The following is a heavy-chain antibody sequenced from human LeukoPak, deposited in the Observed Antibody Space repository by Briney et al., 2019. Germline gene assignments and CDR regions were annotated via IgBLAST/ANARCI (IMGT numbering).Heavy chain of an antibody. V-gene: IGHV1-69*05. D-gene: IGHD3-3*01. J-gene: IGHJ4*02. CDR3: ARVSNVRFLEWLPSWDY. Sequence: GASVKVSRKASGGTFSSYAISWVRQAPGQGLEWMGGIIPIFGTANYAQKFQGRVTITTDESTSTAYMELSSLRSEDTAVYYCARVSNVRFLEWLPSWDYWGQGTLVTVSS. CDR1: GGTFSSYA. CDR2: IIPIFGTA.